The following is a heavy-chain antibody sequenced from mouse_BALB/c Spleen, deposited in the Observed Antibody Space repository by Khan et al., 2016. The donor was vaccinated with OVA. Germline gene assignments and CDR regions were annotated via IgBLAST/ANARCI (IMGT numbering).Heavy chain of an antibody. CDR1: AFNIKDTY. D-gene: IGHD2-4*01. CDR3: ARTTMILGFTY. J-gene: IGHJ3*01. CDR2: IDPANGNT. Sequence: EVQLQESGAELVKPGASVKLSCTASAFNIKDTYMHWVKQRPEQGLEWIGRIDPANGNTKYDPKFQGQATITADTSSNKAYLHLSSLTSEDIAVYYCARTTMILGFTYWGQGTLVTVSA. V-gene: IGHV14-3*02.